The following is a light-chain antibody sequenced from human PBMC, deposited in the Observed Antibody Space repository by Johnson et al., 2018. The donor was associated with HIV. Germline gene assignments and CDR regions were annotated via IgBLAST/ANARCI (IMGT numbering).Light chain of an antibody. V-gene: IGLV1-51*02. Sequence: QSVLTQPPSVSAAPGQKVTISCSGSSSNIGNNYVSWYQQLPGKAPKLLIYENNKRPSGIPDRFSGSKSDTSATLGITGRQTGDEGDYYCGTWDKSLNTGGVFGAGTKVTVL. CDR1: SSNIGNNY. CDR3: GTWDKSLNTGGV. CDR2: ENN. J-gene: IGLJ1*01.